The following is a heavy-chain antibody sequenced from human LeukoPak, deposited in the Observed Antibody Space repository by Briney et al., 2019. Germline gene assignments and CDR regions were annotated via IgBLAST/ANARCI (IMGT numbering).Heavy chain of an antibody. V-gene: IGHV5-51*01. CDR2: IHPADSDT. Sequence: GESLKISCKGSGYSFTSYWIGWVRQMPGKGLEWMGIIHPADSDTRYSPSFQGQVTMSADKSISTAYLQWSSLKASDTAIYYCARLAQVWSSIDYWGQGTLVTVSS. CDR3: ARLAQVWSSIDY. CDR1: GYSFTSYW. D-gene: IGHD5-18*01. J-gene: IGHJ4*02.